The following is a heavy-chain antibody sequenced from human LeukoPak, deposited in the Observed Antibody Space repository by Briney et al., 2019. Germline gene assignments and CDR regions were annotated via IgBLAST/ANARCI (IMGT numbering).Heavy chain of an antibody. D-gene: IGHD3-9*01. CDR2: INPIGGST. CDR3: ARDKPSHMRYFDWLAPYYFDY. J-gene: IGHJ4*02. Sequence: ASVKVSCKASGYTFTSYYMHWVRQAPGQGLEWMGIINPIGGSTSYAQTFQGRVTMTRDMSTSTVYMELSSLRSEDTAVYYCARDKPSHMRYFDWLAPYYFDYWGQGTLVTVSS. CDR1: GYTFTSYY. V-gene: IGHV1-46*01.